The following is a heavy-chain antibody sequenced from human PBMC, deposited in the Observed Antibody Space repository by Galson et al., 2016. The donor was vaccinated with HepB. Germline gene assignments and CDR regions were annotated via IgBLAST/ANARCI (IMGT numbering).Heavy chain of an antibody. Sequence: LRLSCAASGFTFSTYAMSWVRQTPGKGLEWVAVISYDGSDKFYGDSVKGRFTISRDNSKNTLYLQMNSLRVDDTAVYYCANSYYDSSGYYCDSWGQGTLVTVSS. V-gene: IGHV3-30*18. CDR3: ANSYYDSSGYYCDS. J-gene: IGHJ4*02. CDR2: ISYDGSDK. D-gene: IGHD3-22*01. CDR1: GFTFSTYA.